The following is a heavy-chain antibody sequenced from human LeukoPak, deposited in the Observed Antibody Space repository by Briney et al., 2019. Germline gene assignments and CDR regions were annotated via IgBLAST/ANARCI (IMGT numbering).Heavy chain of an antibody. CDR2: IYHSGST. V-gene: IGHV4-38-2*02. CDR3: AKDLPNTAVAGTYDY. CDR1: GYSISSGYY. J-gene: IGHJ4*02. Sequence: SETLSLTCTVSGYSISSGYYWGWIRPPPGKGLEWIGSIYHSGSTYYNPSLKSRVTISVDTSKNQFSLKLSSVTAAETAVYYCAKDLPNTAVAGTYDYWGQGTLVTVSS. D-gene: IGHD6-19*01.